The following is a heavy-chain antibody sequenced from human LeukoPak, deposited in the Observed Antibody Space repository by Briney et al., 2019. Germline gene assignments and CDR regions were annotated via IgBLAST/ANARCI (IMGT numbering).Heavy chain of an antibody. CDR1: GGSFSGYY. D-gene: IGHD3-10*01. Sequence: SETLSLTCAVYGGSFSGYYWSWIRQPPGKGLEWIGEINHSGSTNYNPSLKSRVTISVDTSKNQFSLKLSSVTAADTAVYYCARGYDYYGSGSYRLYNWFDPWGQGTLVTVSS. J-gene: IGHJ5*02. CDR2: INHSGST. V-gene: IGHV4-34*01. CDR3: ARGYDYYGSGSYRLYNWFDP.